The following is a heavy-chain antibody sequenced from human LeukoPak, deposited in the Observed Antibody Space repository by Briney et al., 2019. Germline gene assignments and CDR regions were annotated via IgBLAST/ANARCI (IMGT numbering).Heavy chain of an antibody. CDR2: IYYSGST. CDR1: GDSITSISSYY. J-gene: IGHJ3*02. V-gene: IGHV4-61*01. CDR3: ARIQSAVDAFDI. Sequence: SETLSLTCTVSGDSITSISSYYWSWIRQPPGKGLEWIGYIYYSGSTNYNPSLKSRVTISVDTSKNQFSLKLSSVTAADTAVYYCARIQSAVDAFDIWGQGTMVTVSS.